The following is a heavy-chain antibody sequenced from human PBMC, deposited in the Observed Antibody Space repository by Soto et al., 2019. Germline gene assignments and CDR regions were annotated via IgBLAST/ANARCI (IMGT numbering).Heavy chain of an antibody. D-gene: IGHD3-22*01. CDR1: GYTLTELS. J-gene: IGHJ4*02. V-gene: IGHV1-24*01. CDR2: FDPEDGET. Sequence: VASVKVSCKVSGYTLTELSMHWVRQAPGKGLEWMGGFDPEDGETIYAQKFQGRVTMTEDTSTDTAYMELSSLRSEDTAVYYCATYYYDSSGYYNIDYRGQGTLVTVSS. CDR3: ATYYYDSSGYYNIDY.